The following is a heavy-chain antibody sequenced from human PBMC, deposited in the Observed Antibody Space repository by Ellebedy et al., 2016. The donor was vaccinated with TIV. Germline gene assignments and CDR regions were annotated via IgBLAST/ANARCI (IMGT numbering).Heavy chain of an antibody. V-gene: IGHV1-18*01. Sequence: AASVKVSCKASGYTFTSYGISWVRQAPGQGLEWMGWISVYNGNTNYAQKLQGRVTMTTDTSTSTAYMELRSLRSDDTAVYYCARDLRGTTVVLPFDPWGQGTLVTVSS. CDR3: ARDLRGTTVVLPFDP. D-gene: IGHD4-23*01. J-gene: IGHJ5*02. CDR1: GYTFTSYG. CDR2: ISVYNGNT.